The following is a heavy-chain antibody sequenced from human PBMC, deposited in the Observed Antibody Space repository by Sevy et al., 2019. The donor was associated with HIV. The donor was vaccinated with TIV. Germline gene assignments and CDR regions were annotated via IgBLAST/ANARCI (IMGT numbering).Heavy chain of an antibody. D-gene: IGHD2-2*01. J-gene: IGHJ6*02. CDR1: SGSISSYY. CDR3: ARAGSGLPAADGMDV. V-gene: IGHV4-59*13. CDR2: ICYSGST. Sequence: SETLSLTCTVSSGSISSYYWSWIRQPPGKGLEWIGYICYSGSTNYNPSLKSRVTISVDTSKNQFSLKLSSVTAADTAVYYCARAGSGLPAADGMDVWGHGTTVTVSS.